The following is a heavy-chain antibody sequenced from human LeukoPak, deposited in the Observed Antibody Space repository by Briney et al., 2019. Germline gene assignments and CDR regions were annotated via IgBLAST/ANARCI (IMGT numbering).Heavy chain of an antibody. Sequence: ASVNVSCKASGYTFTSYYMHWVRQAPGQGLGWMGIINPSGGSTSYAQKFQGRVTMTRDTSTSTVYMELSSLRSEDTAVYYCARGRGSIKDGMDVWGQGTTVTVSS. J-gene: IGHJ6*02. CDR3: ARGRGSIKDGMDV. V-gene: IGHV1-46*01. CDR1: GYTFTSYY. D-gene: IGHD1-14*01. CDR2: INPSGGST.